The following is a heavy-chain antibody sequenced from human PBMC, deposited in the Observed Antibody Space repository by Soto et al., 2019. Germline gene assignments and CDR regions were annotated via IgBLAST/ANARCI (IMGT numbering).Heavy chain of an antibody. D-gene: IGHD3-10*01. Sequence: GGSLRLSCAASGFTFSSYAMSWVRQAPGKGLEWVSAISGSGGSTYYADSVKGRFTISRDNSKNTLYLQMNSLRAEDTAVYYCAKDHAVRGVSRYFDYWGQGTLVTVSS. V-gene: IGHV3-23*01. CDR3: AKDHAVRGVSRYFDY. CDR2: ISGSGGST. J-gene: IGHJ4*02. CDR1: GFTFSSYA.